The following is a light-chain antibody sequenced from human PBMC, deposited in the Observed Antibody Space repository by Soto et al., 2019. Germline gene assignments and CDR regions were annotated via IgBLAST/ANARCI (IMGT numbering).Light chain of an antibody. CDR1: QSISNY. V-gene: IGKV1-27*01. CDR3: QQYTNVPA. Sequence: DIQMTQSPSSLSASVGDRVTITCRARQSISNYLAWYQQIPGKVPKLLISASSTLQSGVPSRFCGRGSGTAFTLTISSLQPEDVETYYCQQYTNVPAFGGGTKVEIK. J-gene: IGKJ4*01. CDR2: ASS.